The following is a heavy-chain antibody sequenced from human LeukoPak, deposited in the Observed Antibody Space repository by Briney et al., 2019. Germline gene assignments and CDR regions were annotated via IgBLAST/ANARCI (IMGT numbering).Heavy chain of an antibody. CDR2: ISSSSSTI. D-gene: IGHD5-18*01. CDR3: AKVGYSYGFNYFDY. V-gene: IGHV3-48*01. CDR1: GFTFSSYS. J-gene: IGHJ4*02. Sequence: GGSLRLSCAASGFTFSSYSMNWVRQAPGKGLEWVSYISSSSSTIYYADSVKGRFTISRDNAKNSLYLQMNSLRAEDTAVYYCAKVGYSYGFNYFDYWGQGTLVTVSS.